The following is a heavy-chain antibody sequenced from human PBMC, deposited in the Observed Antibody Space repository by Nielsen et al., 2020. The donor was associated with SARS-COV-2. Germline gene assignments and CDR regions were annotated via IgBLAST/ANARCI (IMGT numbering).Heavy chain of an antibody. D-gene: IGHD6-13*01. CDR3: ARAASKRYSSSWFFDY. V-gene: IGHV4-39*07. Sequence: SETLSLTCTVSGGSISSSSYYWGWIRQPPGKGLEWIGSIYYSGSTYYNPSLTSRVTISVDTSKNQFSLKLSSVTAADTAVYFCARAASKRYSSSWFFDYWGQGTLVTVSS. J-gene: IGHJ4*02. CDR1: GGSISSSSYY. CDR2: IYYSGST.